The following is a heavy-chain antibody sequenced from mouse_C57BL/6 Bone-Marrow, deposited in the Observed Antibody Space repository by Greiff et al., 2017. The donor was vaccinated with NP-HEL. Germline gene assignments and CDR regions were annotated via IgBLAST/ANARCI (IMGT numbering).Heavy chain of an antibody. J-gene: IGHJ3*01. CDR1: GFTFSDYG. CDR2: ISSGSSTI. D-gene: IGHD4-1*01. CDR3: ARGGTGTAWFAY. Sequence: EVKLQESGGGLVKPGGSLKLSCAASGFTFSDYGMHWVRQAPEKGLEWVAYISSGSSTIYYADTVKGRFTISRDNAKNTLFLQMTSLRSEDTAMYYCARGGTGTAWFAYWGQGTLVTVSA. V-gene: IGHV5-17*01.